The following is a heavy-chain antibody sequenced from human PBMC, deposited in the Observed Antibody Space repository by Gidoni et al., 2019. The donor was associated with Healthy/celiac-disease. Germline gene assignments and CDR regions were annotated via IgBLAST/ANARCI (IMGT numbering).Heavy chain of an antibody. CDR1: GFTFVDST. V-gene: IGHV3-43*01. CDR2: ISGDGGST. Sequence: EVQLVASGGVVVQPGGSLRLSCSASGFTFVDSTMTWVRQAPGKGLEGVSLISGDGGSTYYADSGKGRFTISRDNSKNSLYLQMNSLRTEDTALYYCAKDYCSSTSCYGIGEAFDIWGQGTMVTVSS. J-gene: IGHJ3*02. CDR3: AKDYCSSTSCYGIGEAFDI. D-gene: IGHD2-2*01.